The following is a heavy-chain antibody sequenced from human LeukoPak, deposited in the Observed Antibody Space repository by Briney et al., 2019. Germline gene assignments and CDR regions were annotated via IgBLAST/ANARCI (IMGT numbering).Heavy chain of an antibody. CDR1: GYTFTSYG. V-gene: IGHV1-18*01. CDR2: ISAYKGNT. J-gene: IGHJ4*02. D-gene: IGHD4-17*01. Sequence: ASVEVSCKASGYTFTSYGISWVRQAPGQGLEGMGWISAYKGNTNYAQKLQGRVTMTTDTSTSTAYMELRSLRSDDTAVYYCAREVDSSPTVLCFDYWGQGTLVTVSS. CDR3: AREVDSSPTVLCFDY.